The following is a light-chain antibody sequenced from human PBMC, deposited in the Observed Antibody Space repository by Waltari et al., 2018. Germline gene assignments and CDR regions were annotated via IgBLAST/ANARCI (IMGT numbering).Light chain of an antibody. J-gene: IGKJ3*01. CDR1: QTFRSNY. CDR3: QHYDSRPFT. Sequence: EIVLTQSPGTLSLSPGERATLSCRASQTFRSNYLAWYRQKPGQAPRLLIYGVSTRASGIPERFSGSGSGTDFTLTISRLEPEDFAVYYCQHYDSRPFTFGPGTKVDLK. CDR2: GVS. V-gene: IGKV3-20*01.